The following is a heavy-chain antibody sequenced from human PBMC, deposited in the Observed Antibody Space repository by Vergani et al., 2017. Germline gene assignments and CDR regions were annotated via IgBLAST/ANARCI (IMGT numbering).Heavy chain of an antibody. J-gene: IGHJ3*02. CDR3: AASGSYGVGFDAFDI. V-gene: IGHV3-66*01. D-gene: IGHD1-26*01. CDR1: GFTVSSNY. CDR2: IYSGGST. Sequence: EVQLVESGGGLVQPGGSLRLSCAASGFTVSSNYMSWVRQAPGKGLEWVSVIYSGGSTYYADSVKGRFTISRDNSKNTLYLQMNSLRAEDTAVYYCAASGSYGVGFDAFDIWGQGTMVTVSS.